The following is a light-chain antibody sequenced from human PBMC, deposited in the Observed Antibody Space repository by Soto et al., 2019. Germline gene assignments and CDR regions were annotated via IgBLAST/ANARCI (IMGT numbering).Light chain of an antibody. CDR2: DAS. V-gene: IGKV1-33*01. CDR1: RDIDKF. CDR3: QQYDDLPIT. J-gene: IGKJ5*01. Sequence: DIQMTQSPSSLSASVGDRVTITCQASRDIDKFLNWYQQKPGKAPKLLIDDASNLATGVTSRFSGSGCGTHFNFTISSLQPEDVAPYYYQQYDDLPITFGQGTRLQIK.